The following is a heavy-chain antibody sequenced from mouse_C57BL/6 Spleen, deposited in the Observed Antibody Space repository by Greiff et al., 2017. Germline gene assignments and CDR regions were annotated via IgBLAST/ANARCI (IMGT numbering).Heavy chain of an antibody. CDR3: TRQKTNYYGSSYDAMDY. D-gene: IGHD1-1*01. V-gene: IGHV1-15*01. J-gene: IGHJ4*01. Sequence: QVQLQQSGAELVRPGASVTLSCKASGHTFTDYEMHWVKQTPVHGLEWIGAIDPETGGTAYNQKFKGKAILTADKSSSTAYMELRSLTSEDSAVYYCTRQKTNYYGSSYDAMDYWGQGTSVTVSS. CDR2: IDPETGGT. CDR1: GHTFTDYE.